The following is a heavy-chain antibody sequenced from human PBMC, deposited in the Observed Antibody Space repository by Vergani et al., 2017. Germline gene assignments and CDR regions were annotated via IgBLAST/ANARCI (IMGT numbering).Heavy chain of an antibody. D-gene: IGHD3-16*01. CDR1: GFTFSDYY. CDR2: ISSSGSNI. CDR3: ASDLAFGCGSYYYYSMDV. J-gene: IGHJ6*02. Sequence: QVQLVESGGGLVKPGGSLRLSCAASGFTFSDYYMSWIRKAPGKGLEWVSYISSSGSNIYYADSVKGRFTISRYNAKNSLYLQMNSLRAEDTALYYCASDLAFGCGSYYYYSMDVWGQGTTVTVSS. V-gene: IGHV3-11*01.